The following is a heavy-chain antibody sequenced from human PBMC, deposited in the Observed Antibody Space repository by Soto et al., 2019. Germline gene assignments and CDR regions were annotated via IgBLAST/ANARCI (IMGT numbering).Heavy chain of an antibody. J-gene: IGHJ6*02. V-gene: IGHV1-69*13. CDR3: ARVLRFLEWCPRCVYCYYGMDV. CDR1: GDTFSSYA. Sequence: SVKVSCKASGDTFSSYAISWVRQAPGQGLEWMGWIIPIFGTANYAQKFQGRVTITADESTSTAYMELRSLRSEDTAVYYCARVLRFLEWCPRCVYCYYGMDVWGQGTTVTVSS. D-gene: IGHD3-3*01. CDR2: IIPIFGTA.